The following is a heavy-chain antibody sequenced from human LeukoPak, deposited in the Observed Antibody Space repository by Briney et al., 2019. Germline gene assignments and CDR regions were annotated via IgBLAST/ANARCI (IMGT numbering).Heavy chain of an antibody. CDR3: ARLEDTDAFDI. Sequence: ASVKVSCKASGYTFTSYAMHWVRQAPGQRLEWMGWINAGNGNTKYSQKFQGRVTITRDTSASTAYMELSSPRSEDTAVYYCARLEDTDAFDIWGQGTMVTVSS. CDR2: INAGNGNT. J-gene: IGHJ3*02. D-gene: IGHD2-15*01. V-gene: IGHV1-3*01. CDR1: GYTFTSYA.